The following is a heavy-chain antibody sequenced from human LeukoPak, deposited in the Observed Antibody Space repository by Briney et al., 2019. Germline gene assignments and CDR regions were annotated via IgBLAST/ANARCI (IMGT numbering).Heavy chain of an antibody. D-gene: IGHD4-23*01. V-gene: IGHV4-39*07. CDR2: IYYSGST. J-gene: IGHJ3*02. CDR3: ARWGGSGVVTDDAFDI. CDR1: GGSISSSSYY. Sequence: SETLSLTCTVSGGSISSSSYYWGWIRQPPGKGLEWIGSIYYSGSTYYNPSLKSRVTISVDTSKNQFSLKLSSVTAADTAVYYCARWGGSGVVTDDAFDIWGQGTMVTVSS.